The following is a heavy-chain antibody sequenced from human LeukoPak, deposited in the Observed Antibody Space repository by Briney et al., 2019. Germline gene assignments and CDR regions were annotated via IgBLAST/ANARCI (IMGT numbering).Heavy chain of an antibody. Sequence: PSETLSLTCTVSGGSISSSSYYWGWIRQPPGKELEWIGSIYYSGSTYYNPSLKSRVTISVDTSKNQFSLKLSSVTAADTAVYYCARPGDYYDSSGYNWGQGTLVTVSS. D-gene: IGHD3-22*01. CDR3: ARPGDYYDSSGYN. V-gene: IGHV4-39*01. J-gene: IGHJ4*02. CDR2: IYYSGST. CDR1: GGSISSSSYY.